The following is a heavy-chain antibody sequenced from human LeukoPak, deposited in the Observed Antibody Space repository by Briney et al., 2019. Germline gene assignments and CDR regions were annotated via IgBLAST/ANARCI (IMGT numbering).Heavy chain of an antibody. J-gene: IGHJ4*02. D-gene: IGHD4/OR15-4a*01. Sequence: GGSLRLSCAASGFTFSSYGMTWVRQAPGKGLEWVSYISSSSSTIYYSDSVKGRFTISRDNSKNTLYLQMNSLRAEDTAVYYCARRAGAYSHPYDYWGQGTLVTVSS. CDR3: ARRAGAYSHPYDY. V-gene: IGHV3-48*01. CDR2: ISSSSSTI. CDR1: GFTFSSYG.